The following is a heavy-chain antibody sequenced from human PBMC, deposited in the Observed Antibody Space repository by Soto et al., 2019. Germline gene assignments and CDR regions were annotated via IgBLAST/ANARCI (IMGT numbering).Heavy chain of an antibody. CDR3: ARDGLYYGSGSYYHDY. Sequence: PGGSLRLSCAASGFTFSSYAMHWVRQAPGKGLEWVAVISYDGSNKYYADSVKGRFTISRDNSKNTLYLQMNSLRAEDTAVYYCARDGLYYGSGSYYHDYWGQGTLVTVSS. J-gene: IGHJ4*02. CDR2: ISYDGSNK. D-gene: IGHD3-10*01. CDR1: GFTFSSYA. V-gene: IGHV3-30-3*01.